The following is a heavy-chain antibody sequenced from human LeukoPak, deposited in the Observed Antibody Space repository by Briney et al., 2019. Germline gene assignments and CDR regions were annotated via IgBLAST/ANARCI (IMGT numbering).Heavy chain of an antibody. V-gene: IGHV1-46*01. CDR2: INPSGGST. CDR1: GYTFTSYY. J-gene: IGHJ4*02. CDR3: AREGDYYDSSGYYPGY. D-gene: IGHD3-22*01. Sequence: ASVKVSCKASGYTFTSYYMHWVRQAAGQGLEWMGIINPSGGSTSYAQKFQGRVTMTRDTSTSTVYMELSSLRSEDTAVYYCAREGDYYDSSGYYPGYWGQGTLVTVSS.